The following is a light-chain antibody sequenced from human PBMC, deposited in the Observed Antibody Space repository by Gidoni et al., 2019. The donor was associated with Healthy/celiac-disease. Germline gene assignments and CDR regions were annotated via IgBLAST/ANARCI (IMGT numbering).Light chain of an antibody. CDR1: KLGDKY. Sequence: SYELTQPPSVSVFPVQTASITCSGDKLGDKYADWYHQKPGQSPVLVIYQDSKRPSVIPERFPGSNSGNTATLTISGTQAMDEADYYCQAWDSSTYVFGTGTKVTVL. CDR2: QDS. J-gene: IGLJ1*01. CDR3: QAWDSSTYV. V-gene: IGLV3-1*01.